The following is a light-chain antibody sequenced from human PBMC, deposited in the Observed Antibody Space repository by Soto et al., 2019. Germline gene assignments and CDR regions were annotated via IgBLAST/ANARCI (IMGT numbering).Light chain of an antibody. CDR2: DAS. V-gene: IGKV3D-20*01. Sequence: EIVLAQSPATLSLSPGERATLSCGASHSVSSSYLAWYQQKPGLAPRLLIYDASSRATGIPDRFSGSGSGTDFTLTISRLEPEDFAVYYCQQYGSSPLTFGGETNVDIK. CDR3: QQYGSSPLT. CDR1: HSVSSSY. J-gene: IGKJ4*01.